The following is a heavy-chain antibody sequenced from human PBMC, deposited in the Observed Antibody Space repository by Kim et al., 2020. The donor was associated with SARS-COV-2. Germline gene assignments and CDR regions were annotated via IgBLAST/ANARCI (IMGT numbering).Heavy chain of an antibody. J-gene: IGHJ4*02. CDR1: GGSIRTYY. V-gene: IGHV4-59*08. Sequence: SETLSLTCSVSGGSIRTYYWSWIRQPPGKGLEWIGYIYYSGSTNYNPSLKSRVAISVDTSNNQFSLKLSSVTAADTAVYYCARHDRPYDSSGYYDFWGQG. CDR2: IYYSGST. D-gene: IGHD3-22*01. CDR3: ARHDRPYDSSGYYDF.